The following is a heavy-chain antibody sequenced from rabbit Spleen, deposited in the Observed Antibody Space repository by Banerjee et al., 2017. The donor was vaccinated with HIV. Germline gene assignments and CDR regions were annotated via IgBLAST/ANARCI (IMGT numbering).Heavy chain of an antibody. CDR1: GFSFSSSYY. Sequence: QEQLVESGGGLVQPEGSLTLTCTASGFSFSSSYYMCWVRQAPGKGLEWIGCINSGSGGAFYASWAKGRFTISKTSSTTVTLQMTSLTAADTATYFCARDLPGVIGWNFGWWGPGTLVTVS. D-gene: IGHD1-1*01. J-gene: IGHJ4*01. V-gene: IGHV1S45*01. CDR2: INSGSGGA. CDR3: ARDLPGVIGWNFGW.